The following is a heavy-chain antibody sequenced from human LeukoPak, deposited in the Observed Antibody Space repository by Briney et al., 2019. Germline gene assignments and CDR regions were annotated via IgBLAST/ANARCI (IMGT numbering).Heavy chain of an antibody. J-gene: IGHJ5*02. D-gene: IGHD3-22*01. CDR2: ISAYNGNT. Sequence: ASVKVSCKASGYTFTSYGISWVRQAPGQGLEWMGWISAYNGNTNYAQKLQGRVTMITDTSTSTAYMELRSLRSDDTAVYYCARAPYYDSSVNWFDPWGQGTLVTVSS. V-gene: IGHV1-18*01. CDR3: ARAPYYDSSVNWFDP. CDR1: GYTFTSYG.